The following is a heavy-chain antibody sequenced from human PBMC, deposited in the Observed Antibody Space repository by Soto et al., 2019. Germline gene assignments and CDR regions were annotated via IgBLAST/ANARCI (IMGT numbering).Heavy chain of an antibody. D-gene: IGHD2-2*01. J-gene: IGHJ5*02. Sequence: QVQLVQSGAEVREPGSSVKVSCKASGGTFRTSSITWVRQAPGQGLEWMGKLHPILDIANYAQKFKGRVTITADKSTSIAYMELNSLRSEDTDVYYCARGPVVVVPDDMFTRHNWFDPWGQGTRVTVSP. V-gene: IGHV1-69*02. CDR3: ARGPVVVVPDDMFTRHNWFDP. CDR1: GGTFRTSS. CDR2: LHPILDIA.